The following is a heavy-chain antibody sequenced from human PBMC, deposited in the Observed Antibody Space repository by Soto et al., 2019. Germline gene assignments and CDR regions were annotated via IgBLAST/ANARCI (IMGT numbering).Heavy chain of an antibody. D-gene: IGHD2-2*01. CDR1: GGSVNSDSYY. V-gene: IGHV4-61*01. CDR2: IYSSGRT. J-gene: IGHJ4*02. Sequence: SETLSLTCTVSGGSVNSDSYYWTWIRQPPGKGLEWVGYIYSSGRTNYNPSLKSRVTILLDTSRNQFSLKLSSVTAADTAVFYCAREYANSPEAFDYWGRGALVTVSS. CDR3: AREYANSPEAFDY.